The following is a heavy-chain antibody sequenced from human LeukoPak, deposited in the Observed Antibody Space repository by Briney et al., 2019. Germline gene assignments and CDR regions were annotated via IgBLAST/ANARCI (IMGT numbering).Heavy chain of an antibody. J-gene: IGHJ1*01. CDR1: GGSFSGYY. Sequence: SETLSLTCSVYGGSFSGYYWSWIRQPPGKGLEWIGEINNSGSTNYNPSLKSRVTISVDTSKNQFSLKLSSVTAADTAVYYCARGRYYGSGSYYSLHPTEYFQHWGQGTLVTVSS. V-gene: IGHV4-34*01. D-gene: IGHD3-10*01. CDR2: INNSGST. CDR3: ARGRYYGSGSYYSLHPTEYFQH.